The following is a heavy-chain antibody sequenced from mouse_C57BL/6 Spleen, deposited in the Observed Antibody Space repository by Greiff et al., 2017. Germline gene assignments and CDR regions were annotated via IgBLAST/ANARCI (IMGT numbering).Heavy chain of an antibody. J-gene: IGHJ4*01. V-gene: IGHV1-61*01. D-gene: IGHD1-1*01. CDR1: GYTFTSYW. CDR2: IYPSDSET. CDR3: ARGILRGYAMDY. Sequence: VQLQQPGAELVRPGSSVKLSCKASGYTFTSYWMDWVKQRPGQGLEWIGNIYPSDSETHYNQKFKDKATLTVDKSSSTAYMQLSSLTSEDSAVYYCARGILRGYAMDYWGQGTSVTVSS.